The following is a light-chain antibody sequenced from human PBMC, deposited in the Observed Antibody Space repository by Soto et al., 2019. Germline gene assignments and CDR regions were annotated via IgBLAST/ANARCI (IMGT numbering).Light chain of an antibody. Sequence: IQMTQSPSSLSASVGDRVTITCRASQDIGIYLAWYQQRPGTVPKLLIYSASTLQSGFTSRFSGSGSGTDFTLTIRSLQPEDVATYYCQKYNSVPVTFGQGTRLEIK. J-gene: IGKJ5*01. CDR3: QKYNSVPVT. CDR2: SAS. V-gene: IGKV1-27*01. CDR1: QDIGIY.